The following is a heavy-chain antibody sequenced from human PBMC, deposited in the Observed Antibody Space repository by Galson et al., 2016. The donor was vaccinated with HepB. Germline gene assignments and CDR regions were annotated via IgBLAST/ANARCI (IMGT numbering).Heavy chain of an antibody. Sequence: CAISGDSVSSNSAAWNWIRQSPSRGLEWLGRTYYGSNWQNDYAESVKSRISINPDTSKNQFSLHLDPVTPEDTAVYYCARSYLLGRGFGWWGQGTLVTVSS. CDR3: ARSYLLGRGFGW. D-gene: IGHD7-27*01. V-gene: IGHV6-1*01. J-gene: IGHJ4*02. CDR1: GDSVSSNSAA. CDR2: TYYGSNWQN.